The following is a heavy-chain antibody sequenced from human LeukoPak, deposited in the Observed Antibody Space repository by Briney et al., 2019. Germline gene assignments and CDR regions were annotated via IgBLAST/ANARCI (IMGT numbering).Heavy chain of an antibody. CDR2: IYYTGST. J-gene: IGHJ5*02. CDR1: GRSISNYY. CDR3: ARDSSGWYLWFDP. Sequence: SETLFLTCSVQGRSISNYYWAWIRQSPAKVLERIGYIYYTGSTNYNPSITSRVTLSLDTSQSIFSLQLRSVTAADTAVYYCARDSSGWYLWFDPWGQGTRVTVSS. V-gene: IGHV4-59*12. D-gene: IGHD6-19*01.